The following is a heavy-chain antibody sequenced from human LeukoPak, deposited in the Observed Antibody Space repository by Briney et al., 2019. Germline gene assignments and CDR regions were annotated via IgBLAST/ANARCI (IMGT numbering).Heavy chain of an antibody. J-gene: IGHJ4*02. D-gene: IGHD6-6*01. CDR3: ARSYSSSSEVLHY. CDR1: GGSISSSSYY. CDR2: IYYSGST. V-gene: IGHV4-39*01. Sequence: SETLSLTCTVSGGSISSSSYYWGWIRQPPGKGLEWIGSIYYSGSTYYNPSLKSRVTISVDTSKNQFSLKLSSVTAADTAVYYCARSYSSSSEVLHYWGQGTLVTVSS.